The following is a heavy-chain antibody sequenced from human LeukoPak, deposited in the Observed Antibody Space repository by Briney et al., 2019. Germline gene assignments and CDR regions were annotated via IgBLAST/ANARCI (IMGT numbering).Heavy chain of an antibody. CDR3: AKDIWTWATAGEVAFDI. CDR2: INWNGGST. D-gene: IGHD5-12*01. Sequence: GGSLRLSCAASGFTFDNYALHWVRQAPGKGLEWVSGINWNGGSTAYADSVKGRFTISRDNAKNSLYLQMNSLRAEDTALYYCAKDIWTWATAGEVAFDIWGQGTMVTVSS. V-gene: IGHV3-9*01. J-gene: IGHJ3*02. CDR1: GFTFDNYA.